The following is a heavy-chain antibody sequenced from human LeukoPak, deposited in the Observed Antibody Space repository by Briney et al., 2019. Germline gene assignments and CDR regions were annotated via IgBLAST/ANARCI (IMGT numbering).Heavy chain of an antibody. CDR2: ISDSGGVT. D-gene: IGHD2-21*01. J-gene: IGHJ4*01. V-gene: IGHV3-23*01. Sequence: PGGSLRLSCEASGFTFSAYAMTWVRQAPGKGLEWVSSISDSGGVTFYTDSVKGRFTFSRDNSKNTLSLQMNSLSAEDTAVYYCARLGVAAHVDYWGQGTLVTVSS. CDR3: ARLGVAAHVDY. CDR1: GFTFSAYA.